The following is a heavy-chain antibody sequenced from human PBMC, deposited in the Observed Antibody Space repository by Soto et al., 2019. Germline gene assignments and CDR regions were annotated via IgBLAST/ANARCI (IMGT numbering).Heavy chain of an antibody. Sequence: ASVKVSCKASGFTFTSSTMQWVRQARGQRLEWVGWIVVGSGNTNYAQKFQGRVTITRDISTSTAYMELSSLRSEDTAVYYCAAGKYDFWSGYDYWGQGTQVTVSS. V-gene: IGHV1-58*02. J-gene: IGHJ4*02. CDR1: GFTFTSST. CDR2: IVVGSGNT. CDR3: AAGKYDFWSGYDY. D-gene: IGHD3-3*01.